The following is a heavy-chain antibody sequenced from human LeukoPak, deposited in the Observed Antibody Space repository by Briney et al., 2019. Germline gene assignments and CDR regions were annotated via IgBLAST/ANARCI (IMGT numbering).Heavy chain of an antibody. V-gene: IGHV3-30*18. D-gene: IGHD3-10*01. J-gene: IGHJ4*02. CDR2: ISYDGSNK. Sequence: GGSLRLSCAASGFTFSRYGMHWVRQAPGKGLEWVAVISYDGSNKYYADSVKGRFTISRDNSKNTLYLQMNSLRAEDTAVYYCAKDSGGAALFHIDYWGQGTLVTVSS. CDR3: AKDSGGAALFHIDY. CDR1: GFTFSRYG.